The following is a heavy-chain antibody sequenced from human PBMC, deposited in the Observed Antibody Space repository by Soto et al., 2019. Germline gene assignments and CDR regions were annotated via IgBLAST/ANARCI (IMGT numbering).Heavy chain of an antibody. CDR2: INHSGSA. CDR1: GGPFGGYY. V-gene: IGHV4-34*01. CDR3: STDGGVRNYYAYGMDV. D-gene: IGHD3-16*01. Sequence: QVQLQQWGAGLLRPSETLSLTCAISGGPFGGYYWCWIRQPPGQGLEWIGEINHSGSATYNPSLTSRVTISLDRSNNQFSLKMNSVTAAYTAVYYCSTDGGVRNYYAYGMDVWGRGNTVTVSS. J-gene: IGHJ6*02.